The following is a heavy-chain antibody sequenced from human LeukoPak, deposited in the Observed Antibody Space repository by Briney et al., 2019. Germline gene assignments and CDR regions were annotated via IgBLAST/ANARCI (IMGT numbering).Heavy chain of an antibody. V-gene: IGHV3-15*01. CDR3: AKGVSMIVVDFDY. CDR1: GFTFSNAW. CDR2: IKSKTDGGTT. D-gene: IGHD3-22*01. J-gene: IGHJ4*02. Sequence: GGSLRLSCAASGFTFSNAWMSWVRQAPGKGLEWVGRIKSKTDGGTTDYAAPVKGRFTISRDDSKNTLYLQMNSLRAEDTAVYYCAKGVSMIVVDFDYWGQGTLVTVSS.